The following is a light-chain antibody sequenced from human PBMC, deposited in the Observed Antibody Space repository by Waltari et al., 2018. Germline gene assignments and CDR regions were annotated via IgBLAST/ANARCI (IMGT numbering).Light chain of an antibody. Sequence: EIVLTQSPGTLSLSPGERAPLSCRASQSVASNYLAWYQQKPGQAPRLLMYTASSRASGIPDRFSGSGSGTDFTLTISRLEPEDFAVYYCQQYGTSPLTFGGGTRVDLK. CDR3: QQYGTSPLT. J-gene: IGKJ4*01. V-gene: IGKV3-20*01. CDR2: TAS. CDR1: QSVASNY.